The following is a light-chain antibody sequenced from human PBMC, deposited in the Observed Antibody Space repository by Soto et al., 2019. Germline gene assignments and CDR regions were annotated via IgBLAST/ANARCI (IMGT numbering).Light chain of an antibody. CDR2: GAS. CDR1: QSVTSTY. V-gene: IGKV3-15*01. J-gene: IGKJ5*01. CDR3: QQYYDWPIT. Sequence: IVLTRSPGTLSLSPWEIVTLSFMASQSVTSTYLAWYQQKPGQAPRLLIYGASTRATGIPARFSGSGSGTEFTLTISSLQSEDFAVYYCQQYYDWPITFGQGTRLEIK.